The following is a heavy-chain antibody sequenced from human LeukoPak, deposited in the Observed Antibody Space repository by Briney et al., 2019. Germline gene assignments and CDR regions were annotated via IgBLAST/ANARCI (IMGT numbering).Heavy chain of an antibody. V-gene: IGHV3-33*01. CDR3: ARDGSVNDYGDYAGAFDI. CDR2: IWYDGSNK. Sequence: PGGSLRLSCAASGFTFSSYGMHWVRQAPGKGLEWVAVIWYDGSNKYYADSVKGRFTISRDNSKNTLYLQMNSLRAEDTAAYYCARDGSVNDYGDYAGAFDIWGQGTMVTVSS. J-gene: IGHJ3*02. D-gene: IGHD4-17*01. CDR1: GFTFSSYG.